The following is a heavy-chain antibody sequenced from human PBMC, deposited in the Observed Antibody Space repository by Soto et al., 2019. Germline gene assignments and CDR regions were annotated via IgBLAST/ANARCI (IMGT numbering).Heavy chain of an antibody. J-gene: IGHJ6*02. CDR3: AKDALGTMIVVVIPYYYYGMDV. D-gene: IGHD3-22*01. CDR2: ISGSGGST. CDR1: GFTFSSYA. V-gene: IGHV3-23*01. Sequence: GGSLRLSCAASGFTFSSYAMSWVRQAPGKGLEWVSAISGSGGSTYYADSVKGRFTISRDNSKNTLYLQMNSLRAEDTAVYYCAKDALGTMIVVVIPYYYYGMDVWGQGTTVIVSS.